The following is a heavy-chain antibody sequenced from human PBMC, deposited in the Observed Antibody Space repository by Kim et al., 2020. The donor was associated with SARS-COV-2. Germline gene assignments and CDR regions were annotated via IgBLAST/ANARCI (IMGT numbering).Heavy chain of an antibody. V-gene: IGHV4-34*01. Sequence: SETLSLTCAVYGGSFSGYYWSWIRQPPGKGLEWIGEINHSGSTNYNPSLKSRVTISVDTSKNQFSLKLSSVTAADTAVYYCASRLTYYYGSGIYWGQGTLVTVSS. J-gene: IGHJ4*02. CDR1: GGSFSGYY. D-gene: IGHD3-10*01. CDR2: INHSGST. CDR3: ASRLTYYYGSGIY.